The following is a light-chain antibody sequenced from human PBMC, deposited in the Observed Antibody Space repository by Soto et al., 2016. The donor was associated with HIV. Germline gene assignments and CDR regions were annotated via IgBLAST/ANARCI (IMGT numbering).Light chain of an antibody. J-gene: IGKJ4*01. Sequence: DIQLTQSPSFLSASVGDRVTITCRASQGISSYLVWYRQKPGKAPKLLIYAASTLQSGVPSRFSGSGSGTDFALTISSLQPEDVATYYCQKYNSDPLTFGGGTKVEIK. V-gene: IGKV1-27*01. CDR1: QGISSY. CDR3: QKYNSDPLT. CDR2: AAS.